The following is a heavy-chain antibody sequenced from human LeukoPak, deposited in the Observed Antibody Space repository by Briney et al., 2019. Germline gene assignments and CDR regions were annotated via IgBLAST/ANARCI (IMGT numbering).Heavy chain of an antibody. Sequence: PGGSLRLSCAASGFSFGDFYMTWIRQAPGKGLEWLSHISPSSTYTNFADSVKGRFTISRDNSKNTLYLQMNSLRAEDTAVYYCAKDLSSSHVSEYFDHWGQGTLVTVSS. J-gene: IGHJ4*02. CDR2: ISPSSTYT. CDR1: GFSFGDFY. CDR3: AKDLSSSHVSEYFDH. D-gene: IGHD6-6*01. V-gene: IGHV3-11*05.